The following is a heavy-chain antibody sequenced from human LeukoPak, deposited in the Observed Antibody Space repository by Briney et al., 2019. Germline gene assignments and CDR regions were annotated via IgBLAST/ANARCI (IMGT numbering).Heavy chain of an antibody. CDR1: GYTFTGYY. Sequence: GASVKVSCKASGYTFTGYYMHWVRQAPGQGLEWMGWINPNSGGTNYAQKFQGRVTMTRDTSISIAYMELSRLRSDDTAVYYRARDGRNYYDSSGYSYWAYWGQGTLVTVSS. J-gene: IGHJ4*02. CDR3: ARDGRNYYDSSGYSYWAY. CDR2: INPNSGGT. V-gene: IGHV1-2*02. D-gene: IGHD3-22*01.